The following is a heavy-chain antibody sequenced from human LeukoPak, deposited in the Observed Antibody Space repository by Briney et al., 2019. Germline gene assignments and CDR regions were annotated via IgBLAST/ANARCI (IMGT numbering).Heavy chain of an antibody. J-gene: IGHJ4*02. CDR3: ARDVGNYDSGTSYFDY. Sequence: GGSLRLSCAASGFTFGSSEINWMRQPPGRGPQWVSSITGDSGSIHYADSVKGRFTISRDKSKNTLYLQMNSLTAEDTAVYYCARDVGNYDSGTSYFDYWGQGTLVTVSS. D-gene: IGHD3-10*01. CDR2: ITGDSGSI. CDR1: GFTFGSSE. V-gene: IGHV3-48*03.